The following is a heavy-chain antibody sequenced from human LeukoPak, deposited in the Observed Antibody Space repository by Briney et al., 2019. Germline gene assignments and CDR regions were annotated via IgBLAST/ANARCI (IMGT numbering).Heavy chain of an antibody. CDR3: AREQLWFGESAFDY. Sequence: GGSLRLSCAASGFTFSSYSMNWVRQAPRKGLEWVSSISSSSSYIYYADSVKGRFTISRDNAKNSLYLQMNSLRAEDTAVYYCAREQLWFGESAFDYWGQGTLVTVSS. CDR1: GFTFSSYS. V-gene: IGHV3-21*01. D-gene: IGHD3-10*01. CDR2: ISSSSSYI. J-gene: IGHJ4*02.